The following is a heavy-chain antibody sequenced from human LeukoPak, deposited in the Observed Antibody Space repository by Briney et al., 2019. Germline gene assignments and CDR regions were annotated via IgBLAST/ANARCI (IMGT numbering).Heavy chain of an antibody. CDR2: IYYSGST. CDR1: GGSISSSSYY. J-gene: IGHJ4*02. V-gene: IGHV4-39*01. Sequence: PSETLSLTCTVSGGSISSSSYYWGWIRQPPGKGLEWIGSIYYSGSTYYNPSLKSRVTISVDTSKNQFSLKLSSVTAADTAVYYCARLNWGGGLLWFGELSPLHFDYWGQGTLVTVSS. CDR3: ARLNWGGGLLWFGELSPLHFDY. D-gene: IGHD3-10*01.